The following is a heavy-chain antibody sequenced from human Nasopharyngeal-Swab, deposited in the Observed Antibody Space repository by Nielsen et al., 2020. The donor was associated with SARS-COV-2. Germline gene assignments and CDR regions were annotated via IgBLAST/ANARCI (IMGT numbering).Heavy chain of an antibody. J-gene: IGHJ6*02. D-gene: IGHD6-19*01. V-gene: IGHV4-31*02. Sequence: WIRQLPGKGLEWIGYIYYSGSTNYNPSLKSRVTISVDTSKNQFSLKLSSVTAADTAVYYCARGWLVAGTGAYYYYYGMDVWGQGTTVTVSS. CDR3: ARGWLVAGTGAYYYYYGMDV. CDR2: IYYSGST.